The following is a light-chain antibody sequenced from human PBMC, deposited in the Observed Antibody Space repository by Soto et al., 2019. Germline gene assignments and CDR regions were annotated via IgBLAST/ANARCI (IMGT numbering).Light chain of an antibody. V-gene: IGKV3-20*01. CDR1: QSVSSSY. CDR3: HQYGTAPWT. J-gene: IGKJ1*01. CDR2: GAS. Sequence: IVLTQSPGTLSLSPGERATLSCRASQSVSSSYLAWYQRKTGRAPRLLIYGASSRDTGIPDRFSGSGSGTDCTLPISRLEPEDFAVDYCHQYGTAPWTFGRGTKV.